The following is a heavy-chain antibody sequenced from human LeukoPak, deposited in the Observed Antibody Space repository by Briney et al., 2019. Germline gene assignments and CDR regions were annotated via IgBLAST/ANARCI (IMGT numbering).Heavy chain of an antibody. J-gene: IGHJ4*02. D-gene: IGHD6-19*01. CDR1: GGSITSGNW. CDR3: ARHPRAVAGRRGHYFDY. Sequence: PSETLSLTCAVSGGSITSGNWWTWVRQSPGKGLEWIGEIHHGGTTNYNPSLKSRVTISVDKSKNQFSLKLNSVTAADTAVYYCARHPRAVAGRRGHYFDYWGQGTLVTVSS. CDR2: IHHGGTT. V-gene: IGHV4-4*02.